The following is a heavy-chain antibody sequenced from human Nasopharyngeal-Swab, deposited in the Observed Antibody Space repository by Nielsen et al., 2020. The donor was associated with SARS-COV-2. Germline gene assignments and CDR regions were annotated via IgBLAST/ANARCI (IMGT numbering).Heavy chain of an antibody. Sequence: GGSLRLSCAASGFTFSSYWMHWVRQAPGKGLVWVSRINTDGTSTSYADSVKGRFTISRDNAKNSLYLQMNSLRVEDTAVYYCARVLLRALGKFGEGYAFDIWGQGTMVTVSS. J-gene: IGHJ3*02. CDR2: INTDGTST. CDR1: GFTFSSYW. CDR3: ARVLLRALGKFGEGYAFDI. V-gene: IGHV3-74*01. D-gene: IGHD3-10*01.